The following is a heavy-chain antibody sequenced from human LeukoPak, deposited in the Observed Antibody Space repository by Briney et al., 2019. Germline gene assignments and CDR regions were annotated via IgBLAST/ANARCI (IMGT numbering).Heavy chain of an antibody. J-gene: IGHJ4*02. V-gene: IGHV4-34*01. CDR3: ARYNDFWSGYPHFDY. Sequence: SETLSLTCAVYGGPFSGYYWSWIRQPPGKGLEWIGEINHSGSTNYNPSLKSRVTISVDTSKNQFSLKLSSVTAADTAVYYCARYNDFWSGYPHFDYWGQGTLVTVSS. CDR2: INHSGST. CDR1: GGPFSGYY. D-gene: IGHD3-3*01.